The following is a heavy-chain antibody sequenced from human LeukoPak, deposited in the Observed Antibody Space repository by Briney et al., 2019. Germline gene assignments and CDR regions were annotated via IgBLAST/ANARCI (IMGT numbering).Heavy chain of an antibody. CDR2: IYYTGTT. CDR3: ARDTYKYSSSLGWFDP. J-gene: IGHJ5*02. CDR1: GGSISSSLYH. D-gene: IGHD6-13*01. Sequence: PSETLSLTCTVSGGSISSSLYHWGWIRQSPGKNLEWLGSIYYTGTTHYNPSLKSRVTMSVDTSKNQFSLKLSSVTAADTAVYYCARDTYKYSSSLGWFDPWGQGILVTVSS. V-gene: IGHV4-39*07.